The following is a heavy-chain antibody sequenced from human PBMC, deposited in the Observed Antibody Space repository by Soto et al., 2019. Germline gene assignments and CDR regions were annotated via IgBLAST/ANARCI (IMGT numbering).Heavy chain of an antibody. CDR1: GGSFSSYT. J-gene: IGHJ4*02. CDR2: IIPILGIA. CDR3: ARGPLYSSSPQGY. Sequence: VKVSCKASGGSFSSYTISWVRQAPGQGLEWMGRIIPILGIANYAQKFQGRVTITADKSTSTAYMELSSLRSEDTAVYYCARGPLYSSSPQGYWGQGTLVTVSS. D-gene: IGHD6-13*01. V-gene: IGHV1-69*02.